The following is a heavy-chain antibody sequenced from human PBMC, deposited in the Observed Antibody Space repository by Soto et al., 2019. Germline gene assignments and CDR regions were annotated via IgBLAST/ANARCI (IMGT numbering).Heavy chain of an antibody. Sequence: QLQESGPGLVKPSETLSLTCSVSGDSINRDKYYWGWIRQPPGKGLEWIGSIYYRGNTYYNPSLQTRVTISLDKSKIQFSLRLNSVTAADSAVYFCARLEGLASISYYFDFWGQGAQVTVSS. CDR1: GDSINRDKYY. V-gene: IGHV4-39*01. CDR3: ARLEGLASISYYFDF. CDR2: IYYRGNT. D-gene: IGHD3-9*01. J-gene: IGHJ4*02.